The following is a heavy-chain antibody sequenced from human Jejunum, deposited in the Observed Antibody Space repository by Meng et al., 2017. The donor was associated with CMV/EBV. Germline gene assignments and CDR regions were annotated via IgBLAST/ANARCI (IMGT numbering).Heavy chain of an antibody. CDR3: ARGPGASTREGFDY. Sequence: QGQLQESRPGLVKPSETLSLTCTVSGGSISNHYWSWIRQSAGKGLEWIGRFYSSDTYNYHPSLNSRLTMSLDTSKNQFSLNLSSVTAADTAIYYCARGPGASTREGFDYWGLGTLVTVSS. V-gene: IGHV4-4*07. CDR2: FYSSDTY. D-gene: IGHD1-26*01. CDR1: GGSISNHY. J-gene: IGHJ4*02.